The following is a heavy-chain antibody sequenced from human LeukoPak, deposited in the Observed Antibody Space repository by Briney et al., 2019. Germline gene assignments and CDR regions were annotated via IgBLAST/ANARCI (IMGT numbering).Heavy chain of an antibody. Sequence: SDTLSLTCTVYAGSISISSHDWGWVRQPPGKGLEWIGNIYYSGSTYYKSSLKSRVTISVDTSKNQFSLKLTAVTAAVTAVYYCVREGWQWLVHAFDIWGQGTMVTGSA. CDR3: VREGWQWLVHAFDI. CDR1: AGSISISSHD. CDR2: IYYSGST. J-gene: IGHJ3*02. D-gene: IGHD6-19*01. V-gene: IGHV4-39*07.